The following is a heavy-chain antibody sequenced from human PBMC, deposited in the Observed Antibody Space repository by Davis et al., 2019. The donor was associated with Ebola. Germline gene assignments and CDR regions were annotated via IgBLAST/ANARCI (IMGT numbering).Heavy chain of an antibody. CDR3: ARGGYYDFWSGYRPGYYYYGMDV. J-gene: IGHJ6*04. CDR2: ISWDGGST. Sequence: GESLKISCAASGFTFDDYTMHWVRQAPGKGLEWVSLISWDGGSTYYADSVKGRFTISRDNSKNTLYLQMNSLRAEDTAVYYCARGGYYDFWSGYRPGYYYYGMDVWGKGTTVTVSS. V-gene: IGHV3-43*01. D-gene: IGHD3-3*01. CDR1: GFTFDDYT.